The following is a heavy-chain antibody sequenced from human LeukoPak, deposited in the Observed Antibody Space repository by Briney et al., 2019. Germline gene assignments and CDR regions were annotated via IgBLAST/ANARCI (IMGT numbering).Heavy chain of an antibody. CDR2: IKNKLDGETR. CDR1: GLTFSNTW. V-gene: IGHV3-15*01. CDR3: ASVFTDLNAFNE. Sequence: GGSLRLSCEASGLTFSNTWMTWVRQAPGKGLEWVGRIKNKLDGETRDYAPPVRGRFTISRDDSKSMLYLQMNNLKTEDTAVYYCASVFTDLNAFNEWGQGTMVSVSS. J-gene: IGHJ3*01.